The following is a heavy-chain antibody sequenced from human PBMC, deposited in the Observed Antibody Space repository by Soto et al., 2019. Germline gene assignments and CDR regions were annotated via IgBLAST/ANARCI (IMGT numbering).Heavy chain of an antibody. CDR3: AHLAVAGVTYYWDF. Sequence: ITLKESGPTLVKPTQTLTLICTFSGFSLSTSGVGVGWIRQPPGKALEWLAFIYWDDDKRYSPSLKSRLTIIKDTSKNQVVLRSTNTDPIDTSIYNCAHLAVAGVTYYWDFGGQGTLVTVSS. J-gene: IGHJ4*02. CDR1: GFSLSTSGVG. CDR2: IYWDDDK. V-gene: IGHV2-5*02. D-gene: IGHD3-16*02.